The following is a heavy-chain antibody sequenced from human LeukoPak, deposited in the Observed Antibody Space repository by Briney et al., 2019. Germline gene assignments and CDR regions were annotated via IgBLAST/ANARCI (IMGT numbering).Heavy chain of an antibody. D-gene: IGHD3-10*01. CDR2: ISYDGSDK. CDR1: GFTFSSYS. J-gene: IGHJ4*02. CDR3: AKDTDTFGSSYNFDS. V-gene: IGHV3-30*18. Sequence: GGSLRLSCAASGFTFSSYSMNWVRQAPGKGLEWVAVISYDGSDKYYADSVKGRFTISRDNSRNTLYLQMNSLRADDTAVYYCAKDTDTFGSSYNFDSWGQGTLATVSS.